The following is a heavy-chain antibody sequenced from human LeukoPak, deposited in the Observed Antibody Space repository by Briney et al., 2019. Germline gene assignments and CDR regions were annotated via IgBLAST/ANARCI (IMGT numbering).Heavy chain of an antibody. CDR3: ARLYSSGYYYVFTHDVDAFGI. V-gene: IGHV3-74*01. J-gene: IGHJ3*02. CDR1: GFSVSSNY. Sequence: GGSLRLSCAVSGFSVSSNYMSWVRQAPGKGLVWVSRINSDGSSTSYADSVKGRFTISRDNAKNTLYLQMNSLRAEDTAVYYCARLYSSGYYYVFTHDVDAFGIWGQGTMVTVSS. D-gene: IGHD3-22*01. CDR2: INSDGSST.